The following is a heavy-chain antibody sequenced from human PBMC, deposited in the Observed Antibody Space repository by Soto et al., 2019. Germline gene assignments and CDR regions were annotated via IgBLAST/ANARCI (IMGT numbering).Heavy chain of an antibody. J-gene: IGHJ6*02. V-gene: IGHV1-69*01. CDR1: GGTFSSYA. CDR3: ARGRIAAGDYYGMDV. Sequence: QVQLVQSGAEVKKPGSSVKVSCKASGGTFSSYAISWVRQAPGQGLEWMGGIIPIFGTANYAQKFQGRVTITADESTSTYYMELSSLRYEATAVYYWARGRIAAGDYYGMDVWGQGTTVTVSS. CDR2: IIPIFGTA. D-gene: IGHD6-13*01.